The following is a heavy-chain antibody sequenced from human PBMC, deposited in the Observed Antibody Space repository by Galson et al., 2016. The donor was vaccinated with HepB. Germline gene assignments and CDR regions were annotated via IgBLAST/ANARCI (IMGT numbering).Heavy chain of an antibody. CDR3: ARGKRPRQWLITKWFDP. Sequence: SETLSLTCSVYGGSLSNNFWSWLRQPPGKGLEWIGEIHHTGDTNHNSFPKSRVTMSVDTSKNQFSLKLNSVTAADTAVYYCARGKRPRQWLITKWFDPWGQGTPVTVSA. CDR1: GGSLSNNF. V-gene: IGHV4-34*01. D-gene: IGHD6-19*01. J-gene: IGHJ5*02. CDR2: IHHTGDT.